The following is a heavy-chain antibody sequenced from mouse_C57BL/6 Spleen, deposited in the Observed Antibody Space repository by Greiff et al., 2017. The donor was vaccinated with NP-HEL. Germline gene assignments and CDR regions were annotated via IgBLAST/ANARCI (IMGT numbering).Heavy chain of an antibody. CDR1: GYAFSSYW. D-gene: IGHD1-1*01. CDR2: IYPGDGDT. V-gene: IGHV1-80*01. Sequence: QVHVKQSGAELVKPGASVKISCKASGYAFSSYWMNWVKQRPGKGLEWIGQIYPGDGDTNYNGKFKGKATLTADKSSSTAYMQLSSLTSEDSAVYFCATLYYGSSYWYFDVWGTGTTVTVSS. CDR3: ATLYYGSSYWYFDV. J-gene: IGHJ1*03.